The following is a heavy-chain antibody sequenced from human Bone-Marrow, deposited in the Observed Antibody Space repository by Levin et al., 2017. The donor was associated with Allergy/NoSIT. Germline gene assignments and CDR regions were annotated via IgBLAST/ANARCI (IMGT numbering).Heavy chain of an antibody. CDR2: IKQDGSEK. CDR1: GFTFSSYW. Sequence: GESLKISCAASGFTFSSYWMSWVRQAPGKGLEWVANIKQDGSEKYYVDSVKGRFTISRDNAKNSLYLQMNSLRAEDTAVYYCARDHGIWSGWIGYFDYWGQGTLVTVSS. CDR3: ARDHGIWSGWIGYFDY. V-gene: IGHV3-7*01. J-gene: IGHJ4*02. D-gene: IGHD3-3*01.